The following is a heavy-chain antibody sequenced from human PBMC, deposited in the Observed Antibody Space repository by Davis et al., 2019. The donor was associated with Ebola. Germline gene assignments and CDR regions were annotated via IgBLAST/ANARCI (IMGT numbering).Heavy chain of an antibody. CDR1: GGTFSSYT. J-gene: IGHJ4*02. V-gene: IGHV1-69*02. Sequence: AASVKVSCKASGGTFSSYTISWVRQAPGQGLEWMGRIIPILGIANYAQKFQGRVTMTRNTSISTAYMELSRLRSEDTAVYYCARSAGTVIGYYFDYWGQGTLVTVSS. D-gene: IGHD4-17*01. CDR2: IIPILGIA. CDR3: ARSAGTVIGYYFDY.